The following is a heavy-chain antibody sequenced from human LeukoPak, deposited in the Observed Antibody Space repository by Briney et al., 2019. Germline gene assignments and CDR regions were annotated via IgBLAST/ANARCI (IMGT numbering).Heavy chain of an antibody. CDR2: INHSGST. CDR3: ARAGTGLSYDY. D-gene: IGHD3-10*01. V-gene: IGHV4-34*01. Sequence: PSETLSLTCAVSGGSFSGYYWSWIRQPPGKGLEWIGEINHSGSTNYNPSLKSRVTISVDTSKNQFSLKLSSVTAADTAVYYCARAGTGLSYDYWGQGTLVTVSS. CDR1: GGSFSGYY. J-gene: IGHJ4*02.